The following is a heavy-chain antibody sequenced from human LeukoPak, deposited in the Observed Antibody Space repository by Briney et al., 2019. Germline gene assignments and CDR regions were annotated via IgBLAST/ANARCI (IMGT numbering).Heavy chain of an antibody. D-gene: IGHD2-2*01. CDR2: IIPNGGDT. CDR1: GYNFPAYF. J-gene: IGHJ4*02. CDR3: VRVGFTTSWSNFDY. Sequence: GASVKVSCKAAGYNFPAYFVHWVRQAPGQGLEWMGRIIPNGGDTNYAQKFQGRVTMARDTSISTANMELSSLISDDTAVYYCVRVGFTTSWSNFDYRGQGTLVTVSS. V-gene: IGHV1-2*06.